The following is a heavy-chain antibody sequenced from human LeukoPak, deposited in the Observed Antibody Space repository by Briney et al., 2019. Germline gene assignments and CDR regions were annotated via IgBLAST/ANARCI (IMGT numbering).Heavy chain of an antibody. V-gene: IGHV3-23*01. CDR1: GFTFSTSA. CDR3: AKDRSTSCYLCGGFDT. Sequence: GGSLRLSCAVSGFTFSTSAMSWVRQAPGKGLEWVSGISRTAYNTDYADSAKGRFTISRDDSKNTLYLQMNSLRAEDTAVYYCAKDRSTSCYLCGGFDTWGQGTLVTVSS. D-gene: IGHD2-2*01. CDR2: ISRTAYNT. J-gene: IGHJ5*02.